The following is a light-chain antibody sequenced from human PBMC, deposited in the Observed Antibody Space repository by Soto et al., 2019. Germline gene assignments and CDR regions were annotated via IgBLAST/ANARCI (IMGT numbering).Light chain of an antibody. Sequence: DIQMTQSPSSLSASVGDRVTITCRASQGISNYLAWYQQKPGKVPKLLIYAASTLQSGVPSRFSGSGSGTDFTLTISSLKLEDVATYYYKKYTSGGGFTFGPGTKVDIK. J-gene: IGKJ3*01. CDR3: KKYTSGGGFT. CDR2: AAS. CDR1: QGISNY. V-gene: IGKV1-27*01.